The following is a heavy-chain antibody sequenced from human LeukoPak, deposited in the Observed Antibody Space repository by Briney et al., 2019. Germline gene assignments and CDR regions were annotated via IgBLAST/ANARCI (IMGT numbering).Heavy chain of an antibody. V-gene: IGHV4-38-2*02. J-gene: IGHJ5*02. Sequence: SETLSLTCTVSGYSISSGYYWGWIRQPPGKGLEWIGSIYYSGSTYYNPSLKSRVTISVDTSKNQFSLKLSSVTAADTAVYYCARDRFIHYYDSSGYYGTFDPWGQGTLVTVSS. D-gene: IGHD3-22*01. CDR1: GYSISSGYY. CDR3: ARDRFIHYYDSSGYYGTFDP. CDR2: IYYSGST.